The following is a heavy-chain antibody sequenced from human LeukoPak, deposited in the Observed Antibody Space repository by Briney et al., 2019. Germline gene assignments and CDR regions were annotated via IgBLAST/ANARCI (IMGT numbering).Heavy chain of an antibody. J-gene: IGHJ2*01. V-gene: IGHV4-59*12. D-gene: IGHD4-17*01. Sequence: SETLSLTCTVSGGSISSYYWSWIRQPPGKGLEWIGYIYYSGSTNYNPSLKSRVTISVDTSKNQFSLKLSSVTAADTAVYYCARGYGDYGYWYFDLWGRGTLVTVSS. CDR1: GGSISSYY. CDR3: ARGYGDYGYWYFDL. CDR2: IYYSGST.